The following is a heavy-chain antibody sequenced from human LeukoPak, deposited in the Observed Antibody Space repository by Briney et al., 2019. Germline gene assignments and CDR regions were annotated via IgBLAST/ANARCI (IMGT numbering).Heavy chain of an antibody. V-gene: IGHV3-30*03. CDR2: ISYDGSNK. D-gene: IGHD5-12*01. J-gene: IGHJ4*02. CDR1: GFTFSSYG. Sequence: GGSLRLSCAASGFTFSSYGMHWVRQAPGKGLEWVAVISYDGSNKYYADSAKGRFTISRDNAKNTLYLQMNSLRAEDTAVYYCASGYSGYGVGYWGQGTLVTVSS. CDR3: ASGYSGYGVGY.